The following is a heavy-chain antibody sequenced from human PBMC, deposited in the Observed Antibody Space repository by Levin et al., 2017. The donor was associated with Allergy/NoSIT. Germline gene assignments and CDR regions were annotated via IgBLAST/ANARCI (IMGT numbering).Heavy chain of an antibody. V-gene: IGHV4-30-4*01. D-gene: IGHD4-17*01. J-gene: IGHJ4*02. CDR1: GGSISSGGYY. CDR3: ARVPTRDYGDFRLDY. Sequence: LRLSCTVSGGSISSGGYYWSWIRQPPGKGLEWVGYIYYNGSTYYNPSLKSRVTISVDTSKNQFSLKLSSVTAADTAVYYCARVPTRDYGDFRLDYWGQGTLVTVSS. CDR2: IYYNGST.